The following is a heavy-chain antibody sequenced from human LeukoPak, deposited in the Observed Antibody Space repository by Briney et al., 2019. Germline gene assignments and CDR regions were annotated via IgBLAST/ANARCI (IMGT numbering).Heavy chain of an antibody. J-gene: IGHJ3*02. D-gene: IGHD3-22*01. CDR3: AKGLTYYYDSSGYTECAFDI. Sequence: PGRSLRLSCAASGFTFSSYAMSWVRQAPGKGLEWVSAISGSGGNTYYADSVKGRFTISRDNSKNTLYLQMNSLRAEDTAVYYCAKGLTYYYDSSGYTECAFDIWGQGAMVTVSS. CDR2: ISGSGGNT. CDR1: GFTFSSYA. V-gene: IGHV3-23*01.